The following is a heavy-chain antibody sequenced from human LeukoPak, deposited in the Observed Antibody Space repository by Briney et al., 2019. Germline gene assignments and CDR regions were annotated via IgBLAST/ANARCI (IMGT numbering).Heavy chain of an antibody. V-gene: IGHV1-2*02. J-gene: IGHJ4*02. CDR2: INPNSGGT. D-gene: IGHD3-9*01. CDR1: GYTFNGYY. CDR3: ARWGTGMGLYDILTGYYY. Sequence: GASVKVSCKASGYTFNGYYMHWVRQAPGQGLEWMGWINPNSGGTNYAQKFQGRVTMTRDTSISTAYMELSRLRSDDTAVYYCARWGTGMGLYDILTGYYYWGQGTLVTVSS.